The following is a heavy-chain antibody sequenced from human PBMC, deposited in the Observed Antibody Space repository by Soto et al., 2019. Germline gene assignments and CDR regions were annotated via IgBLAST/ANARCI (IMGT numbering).Heavy chain of an antibody. V-gene: IGHV5-51*01. J-gene: IGHJ3*02. CDR1: GYSFTNFW. CDR2: IYPADSHT. Sequence: GESLKISCKGSGYSFTNFWVGCLRQMPGKGLEWMGIIYPADSHTRYSPSFQGQVTISADKSISTAYLQWSSLKASDTAMYYCARRAYSSGWNDAFDIWGQGTMVTVSS. D-gene: IGHD6-19*01. CDR3: ARRAYSSGWNDAFDI.